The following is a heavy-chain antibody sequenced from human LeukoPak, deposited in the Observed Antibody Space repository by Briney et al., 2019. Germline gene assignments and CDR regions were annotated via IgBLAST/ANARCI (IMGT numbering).Heavy chain of an antibody. V-gene: IGHV3-11*04. CDR3: ARALGYCSSTSCWADAFDI. D-gene: IGHD2-2*01. Sequence: GGSLRLSCAASGFTFSDYYMSWIRQAPGKGLEWVSYISSSGSTIYYADSVKGRFTISRDNAKNSLYLQMNSLRAEDTAVYYCARALGYCSSTSCWADAFDIWGQGTMVTVSS. J-gene: IGHJ3*02. CDR2: ISSSGSTI. CDR1: GFTFSDYY.